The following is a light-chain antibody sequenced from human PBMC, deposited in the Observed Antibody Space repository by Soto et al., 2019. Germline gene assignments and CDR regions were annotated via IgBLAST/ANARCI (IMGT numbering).Light chain of an antibody. CDR3: QHYNTYSKA. CDR2: DGS. Sequence: DIQMTQSPATLSASVGDSVTITCRASQSITNWLAWYQLKPGKAPNLLIYDGSTLASGVPPRFSGGGFGTEFTLNISSLQPDDSAIYYCQHYNTYSKAFGPGTKVDIK. V-gene: IGKV1-5*01. J-gene: IGKJ3*01. CDR1: QSITNW.